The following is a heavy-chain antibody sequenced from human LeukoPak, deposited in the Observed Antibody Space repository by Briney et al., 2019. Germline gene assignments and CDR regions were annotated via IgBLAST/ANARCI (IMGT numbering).Heavy chain of an antibody. Sequence: PGGSLRLSCAASRFTFSSYGMHWVRQAPGKGLEWVAVIWYDGSTKYYADSVKGRFTISRDNSKNTLYLQMNSLRAEDTAVYYCAKDGVATITFDYWGQGTLVTVSS. D-gene: IGHD5-12*01. CDR3: AKDGVATITFDY. CDR1: RFTFSSYG. CDR2: IWYDGSTK. V-gene: IGHV3-33*06. J-gene: IGHJ4*02.